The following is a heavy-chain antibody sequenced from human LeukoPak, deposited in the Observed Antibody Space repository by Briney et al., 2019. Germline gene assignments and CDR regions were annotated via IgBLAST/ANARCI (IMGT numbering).Heavy chain of an antibody. Sequence: GGSLRLSCAASGFTFSSNAMSWVRHTPGKGLEGVSGISGSGGSTAYADSVKGRFTSSRANSKNTLDLQMTSLRGDDTAVYYCAKDLLSGSGDFSWGVFDSWGQGTLVTVSS. V-gene: IGHV3-23*01. CDR2: ISGSGGST. D-gene: IGHD3-10*01. CDR1: GFTFSSNA. CDR3: AKDLLSGSGDFSWGVFDS. J-gene: IGHJ4*02.